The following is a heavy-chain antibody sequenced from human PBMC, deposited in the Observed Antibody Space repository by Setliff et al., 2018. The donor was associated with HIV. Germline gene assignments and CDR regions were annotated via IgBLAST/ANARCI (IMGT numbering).Heavy chain of an antibody. CDR1: GYTFTDYY. Sequence: ASVKVSCKTSGYTFTDYYIHWVRQAPGQGLEWMGWINPRNGGTNYAQKVQGKVTMTRNTSISTAYLHFSSLKASDTAMYYCARVGNWYNSLPSPVGDYWGQGTLVTVSS. CDR3: ARVGNWYNSLPSPVGDY. V-gene: IGHV1-2*02. D-gene: IGHD1-20*01. CDR2: INPRNGGT. J-gene: IGHJ4*02.